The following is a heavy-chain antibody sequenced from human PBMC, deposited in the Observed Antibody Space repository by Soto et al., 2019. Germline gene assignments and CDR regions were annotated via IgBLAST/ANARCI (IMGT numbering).Heavy chain of an antibody. D-gene: IGHD2-15*01. V-gene: IGHV1-69*06. J-gene: IGHJ6*02. CDR1: GGTFSSYA. Sequence: SGKVSWKASGGTFSSYAISWVRQPPGQGLEWMGGIIPIFGTANYAQKFQGRVMITADKSTSTAYMELSSLRSEDTAVYYCATDGHCSGGSCRGIYYYYGMDVWGQGTTVTVSS. CDR3: ATDGHCSGGSCRGIYYYYGMDV. CDR2: IIPIFGTA.